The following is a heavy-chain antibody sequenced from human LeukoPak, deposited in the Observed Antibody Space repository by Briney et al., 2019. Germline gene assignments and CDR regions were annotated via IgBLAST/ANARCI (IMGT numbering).Heavy chain of an antibody. J-gene: IGHJ4*02. CDR3: ARQRRISLWLGEADNFDY. V-gene: IGHV4-34*01. D-gene: IGHD3-10*01. CDR1: GGSFSGYY. CDR2: INHSGST. Sequence: PSETLSLTCAVYGGSFSGYYWSWIRQPPGKGLEWIGEINHSGSTNYNPSLKSRVTISVDTSKNQFSLKLSSVTPEDTAVYYCARQRRISLWLGEADNFDYWGQGLLVTVSS.